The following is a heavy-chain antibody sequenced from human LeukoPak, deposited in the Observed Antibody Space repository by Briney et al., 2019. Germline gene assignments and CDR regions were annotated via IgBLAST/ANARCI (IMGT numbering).Heavy chain of an antibody. CDR2: ISSNGGST. CDR3: ARVAARVSLDY. J-gene: IGHJ4*02. V-gene: IGHV3-64*01. Sequence: GGSPRLSCAASGFTFSSYGMHWVRQAPGKGLEYVSAISSNGGSTYYANSVKGRFTISRDNSKNTLYLQMGSLRAEDMAVYYCARVAARVSLDYWGQGTLVTVSS. CDR1: GFTFSSYG. D-gene: IGHD2-15*01.